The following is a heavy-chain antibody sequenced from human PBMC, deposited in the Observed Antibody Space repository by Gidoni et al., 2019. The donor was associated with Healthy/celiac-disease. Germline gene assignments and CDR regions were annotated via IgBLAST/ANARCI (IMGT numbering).Heavy chain of an antibody. J-gene: IGHJ4*02. Sequence: QITLKESGPTLVKPTQTLTLTCTFSGFSLSTSGVGVGWIRQPPGKALEWLALIYWNEDKRYSPSLKSRLTITKDTSKNQVVLTMTNMDPVDTATYYCAHEYTTTPFDYWGQGTLVTVSS. CDR3: AHEYTTTPFDY. CDR1: GFSLSTSGVG. D-gene: IGHD6-6*01. CDR2: IYWNEDK. V-gene: IGHV2-5*01.